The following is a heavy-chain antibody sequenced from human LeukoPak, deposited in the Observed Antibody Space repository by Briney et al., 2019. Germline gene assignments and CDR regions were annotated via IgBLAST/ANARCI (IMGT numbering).Heavy chain of an antibody. CDR3: ARRGSHTYYYDSSGYHFDY. CDR1: AYSFTSYW. J-gene: IGHJ4*02. CDR2: NYPGDSVT. Sequence: GEALKISCHGSAYSFTSYWISWVRQMPGKGLEWMGFNYPGDSVTTYSPAFLGQVTTSADTSISTSYLQRSSLKASNTAMYYCARRGSHTYYYDSSGYHFDYWGQGTLVTVSS. D-gene: IGHD3-22*01. V-gene: IGHV5-51*01.